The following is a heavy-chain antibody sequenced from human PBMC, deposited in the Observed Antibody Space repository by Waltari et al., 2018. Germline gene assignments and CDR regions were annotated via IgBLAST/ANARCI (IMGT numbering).Heavy chain of an antibody. CDR2: IFSNGEK. D-gene: IGHD5-18*01. CDR3: ARATAVANYYFFYMDV. V-gene: IGHV2-26*01. Sequence: QVTLEESGPVLVKPTETLTLTCTVSGFSLTNARMGVSWIRQPPGKALEWLAHIFSNGEKSYSTSLKSRLTISKDTSKSQVVLTMTNMDPVDTATYYCARATAVANYYFFYMDVWGKGTTVTVSS. CDR1: GFSLTNARMG. J-gene: IGHJ6*03.